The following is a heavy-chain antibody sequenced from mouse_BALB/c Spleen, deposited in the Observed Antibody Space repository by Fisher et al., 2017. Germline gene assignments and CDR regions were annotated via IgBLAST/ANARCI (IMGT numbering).Heavy chain of an antibody. V-gene: IGHV1-64*01. CDR3: ASPVLRRPRVDAMDY. J-gene: IGHJ4*01. Sequence: KFKGKATLTVDKSSSTAYMQLSSLTSEDSAVYYCASPVLRRPRVDAMDYWGQGTSVTVSS. D-gene: IGHD1-1*01.